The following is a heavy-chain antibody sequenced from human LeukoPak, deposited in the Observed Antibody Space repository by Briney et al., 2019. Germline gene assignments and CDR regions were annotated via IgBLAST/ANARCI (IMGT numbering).Heavy chain of an antibody. J-gene: IGHJ4*02. CDR2: IRVSGST. CDR1: GFTFSSYA. Sequence: GGSLRLSCTTSGFTFSSYALSWVRQAPGKGLEWVSGIRVSGSTYYPDSVTGRFTISRDNSKNTLYLQMNSLRAEDTAVYYCAKNLWDDSSGYFVDYWGQGTLVTVSS. D-gene: IGHD3-22*01. CDR3: AKNLWDDSSGYFVDY. V-gene: IGHV3-23*01.